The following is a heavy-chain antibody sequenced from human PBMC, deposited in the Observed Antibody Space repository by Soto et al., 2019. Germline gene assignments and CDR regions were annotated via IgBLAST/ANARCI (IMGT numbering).Heavy chain of an antibody. J-gene: IGHJ4*02. CDR2: ISGSGDSS. D-gene: IGHD2-2*03. CDR3: AKVGIGMFSHKHHFDH. Sequence: PGGSLRLSCTASGFTFSSFGMAWVRQAPGKGLEWVSAISGSGDSSYYADSVKDRFTISRGNPTNTLYLQMNNLRAEDTAVYYCAKVGIGMFSHKHHFDHWGQGTQVTVSS. CDR1: GFTFSSFG. V-gene: IGHV3-23*01.